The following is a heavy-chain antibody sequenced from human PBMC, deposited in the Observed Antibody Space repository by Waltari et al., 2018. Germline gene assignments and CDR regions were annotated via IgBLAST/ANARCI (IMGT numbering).Heavy chain of an antibody. CDR2: ISAYNGYT. J-gene: IGHJ4*02. V-gene: IGHV1-18*04. Sequence: QVQLVQSGAEVKTPGASVKVHCQASGYTFTSYGSNWVRQAPGQGLEWMGWISAYNGYTNYAQKVQGRVTMTTDTSTSTAYMELRSLRSDDTAVYYCARVGDDFWSGYFDYWGQGTLVTVSS. CDR3: ARVGDDFWSGYFDY. CDR1: GYTFTSYG. D-gene: IGHD3-3*01.